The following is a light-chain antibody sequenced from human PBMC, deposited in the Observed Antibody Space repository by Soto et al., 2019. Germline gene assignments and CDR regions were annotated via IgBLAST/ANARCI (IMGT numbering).Light chain of an antibody. CDR2: GAS. Sequence: EIVLTQSAGTLSLSPGERATLSWRASQSVSSSYLAWYQQKPGQAPRLLIYGASSRATGIPDRFSGSGYGADFTLTISRLETEDFAMYYCQQYGRSPWTFGQGTKVDIK. CDR1: QSVSSSY. V-gene: IGKV3-20*01. J-gene: IGKJ1*01. CDR3: QQYGRSPWT.